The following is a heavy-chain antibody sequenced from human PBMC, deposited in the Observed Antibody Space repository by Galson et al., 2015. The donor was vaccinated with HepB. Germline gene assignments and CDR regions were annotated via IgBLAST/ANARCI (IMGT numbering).Heavy chain of an antibody. CDR2: IIPIFGTT. D-gene: IGHD2-21*02. CDR3: AREGPTARSSYSYSRPMRTRNYGMDV. J-gene: IGHJ6*02. CDR1: GGTFSSYG. V-gene: IGHV1-69*13. Sequence: SVKVSCKASGGTFSSYGISWVRQAPGQGLEWMGGIIPIFGTTNYAQKFQGRVTITADESTSTAYMELNSLKSEDTAVYYCAREGPTARSSYSYSRPMRTRNYGMDVWGQGTTVTVSS.